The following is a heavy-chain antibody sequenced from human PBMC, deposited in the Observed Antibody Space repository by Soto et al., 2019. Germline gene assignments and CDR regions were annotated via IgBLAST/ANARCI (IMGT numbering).Heavy chain of an antibody. CDR2: VSGNNGAS. CDR3: VRDQKYFRVNGNWFDS. D-gene: IGHD2-2*01. Sequence: ASVKVSCKASGYTSADFGISWVREAPGQGLEWMGWVSGNNGASNPAPKVQGRITMTLDASTGVSYMALRSLRSDDTAIYYCVRDQKYFRVNGNWFDSWGQGTLVTVSS. CDR1: GYTSADFG. V-gene: IGHV1-18*04. J-gene: IGHJ5*01.